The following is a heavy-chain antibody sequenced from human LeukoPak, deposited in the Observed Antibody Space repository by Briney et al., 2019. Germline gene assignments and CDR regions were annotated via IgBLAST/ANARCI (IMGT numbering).Heavy chain of an antibody. CDR1: GGTFSSYA. V-gene: IGHV1-69*13. CDR3: ARHCSSTSCYTFSNVYYYYYMDV. J-gene: IGHJ6*03. Sequence: GASVKVSCKASGGTFSSYAISWVRRAPGQGLEWIGGIIPIFGTANYAQKFQGRVTITADESTSTAYMELSSLRSEDTAVYYCARHCSSTSCYTFSNVYYYYYMDVWGKGTTVTVSS. D-gene: IGHD2-2*02. CDR2: IIPIFGTA.